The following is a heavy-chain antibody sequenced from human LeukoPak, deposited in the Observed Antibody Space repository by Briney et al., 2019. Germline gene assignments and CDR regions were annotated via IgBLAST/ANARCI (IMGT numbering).Heavy chain of an antibody. CDR1: GFTFSSYA. CDR2: ISYDGSNK. J-gene: IGHJ6*03. V-gene: IGHV3-30-3*01. CDR3: AKDSGYYYMDV. D-gene: IGHD1-26*01. Sequence: PGGSLRLSCAASGFTFSSYAMHWVRQAPGKGLEWVAVISYDGSNKYYADSVKGRFTISRDNSKNTLYLQMNSLRAEDTAVYYCAKDSGYYYMDVWGKGTTVTVSS.